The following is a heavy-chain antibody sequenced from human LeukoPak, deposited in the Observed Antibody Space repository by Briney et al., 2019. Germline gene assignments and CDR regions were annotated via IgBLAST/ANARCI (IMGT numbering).Heavy chain of an antibody. CDR3: ATEPKQFTNYYYGMDV. V-gene: IGHV1-24*01. CDR1: GYTLTELS. CDR2: FDPEDGET. Sequence: ASVKVSCKVSGYTLTELSMHWVRQAPGKGLEWTGGFDPEDGETIYAQEFQGRVTMTEDTSTDTAYMELSSLRSEDTAVYYCATEPKQFTNYYYGMDVWGQGTTVTVSS. J-gene: IGHJ6*02. D-gene: IGHD6-19*01.